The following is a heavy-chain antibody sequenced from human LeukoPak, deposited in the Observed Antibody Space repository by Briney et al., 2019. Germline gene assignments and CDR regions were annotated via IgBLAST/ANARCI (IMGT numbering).Heavy chain of an antibody. Sequence: SETLSLTCTVSGGSISSYYWSWIRQPAGKGLEWIGYIYHSGSTYYNPSLKSRVTISVDRSKNQFSLKLSSVTAADTAVYYCARTYSSSSGWFDPWGQGTLVTVSS. J-gene: IGHJ5*02. CDR1: GGSISSYY. CDR3: ARTYSSSSGWFDP. CDR2: IYHSGST. D-gene: IGHD6-6*01. V-gene: IGHV4-59*12.